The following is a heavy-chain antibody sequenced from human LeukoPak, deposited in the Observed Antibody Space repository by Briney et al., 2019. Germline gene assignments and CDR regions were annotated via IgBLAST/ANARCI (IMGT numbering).Heavy chain of an antibody. CDR2: IYYSGST. D-gene: IGHD1-1*01. V-gene: IGHV4-59*01. CDR3: ASNSPPGPNFTCSDP. J-gene: IGHJ5*02. CDR1: GGSISSYY. Sequence: PSETLSLTCTVSGGSISSYYWSWIRQPPGKGLGWIGYIYYSGSTNYNPSLKSRVTISVDTSKSQFSLRLSSVTAADTAVYYCASNSPPGPNFTCSDPWGQGTLVTVSS.